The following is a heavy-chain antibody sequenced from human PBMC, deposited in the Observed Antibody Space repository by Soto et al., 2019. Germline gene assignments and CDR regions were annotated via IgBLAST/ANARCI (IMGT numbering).Heavy chain of an antibody. CDR3: AKDVGFGELLPYYFDY. CDR2: ISYDGSNK. D-gene: IGHD3-10*01. Sequence: QVQLVESGGGVVQPGRSLRLSCAASGFTFSSYGMHWVRQAPGKGLEWVAVISYDGSNKYYADSVKGRFTISRDNSKNTLYRQMNSLRAEDTAVYYCAKDVGFGELLPYYFDYWGQGTLVTVSS. J-gene: IGHJ4*02. CDR1: GFTFSSYG. V-gene: IGHV3-30*18.